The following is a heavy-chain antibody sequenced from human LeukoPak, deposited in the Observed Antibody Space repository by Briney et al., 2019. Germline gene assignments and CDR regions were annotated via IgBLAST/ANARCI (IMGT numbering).Heavy chain of an antibody. Sequence: GGSLRLSCVASGFTFSSYAMHWVRQAPGKGLEYVSAISSNGGSTYYANSVKGRFTISRDNSKNTLYLQMGSLRAEDMAVYYCAREGDYSVFDYWGQGTLVTVSS. CDR3: AREGDYSVFDY. V-gene: IGHV3-64*01. CDR2: ISSNGGST. J-gene: IGHJ4*02. D-gene: IGHD4-17*01. CDR1: GFTFSSYA.